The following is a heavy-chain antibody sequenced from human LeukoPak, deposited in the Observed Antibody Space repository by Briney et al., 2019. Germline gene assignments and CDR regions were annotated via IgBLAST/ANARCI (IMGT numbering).Heavy chain of an antibody. V-gene: IGHV3-48*03. CDR1: GFTFSSDD. Sequence: GGSLRLSCAASGFTFSSDDMNWVRQAPGRGLEWVSYISSTGFTIYYADSVKGRFTISRDNAKNSLYLQMNSLRAEDTAVYYCARGSSHWGQGTLVTVSS. CDR2: ISSTGFTI. CDR3: ARGSSH. J-gene: IGHJ4*02.